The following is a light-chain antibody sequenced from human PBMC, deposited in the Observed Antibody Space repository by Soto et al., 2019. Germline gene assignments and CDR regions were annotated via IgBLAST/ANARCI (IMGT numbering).Light chain of an antibody. J-gene: IGLJ1*01. V-gene: IGLV1-40*01. Sequence: QAVVTQPPSVSGAPGQRVTISCTGSRSNIGAGYEVHWYQHLPGKAPKLLIYGNTNRPSGVPDRFSGSKSGTSASLAITGLQAEDEADYYCQSYDSSLSASYVFGGGTKLTVL. CDR1: RSNIGAGYE. CDR3: QSYDSSLSASYV. CDR2: GNT.